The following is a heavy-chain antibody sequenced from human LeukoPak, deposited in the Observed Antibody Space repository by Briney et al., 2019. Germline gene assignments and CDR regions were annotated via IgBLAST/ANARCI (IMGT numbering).Heavy chain of an antibody. V-gene: IGHV1-2*02. CDR1: GYTFTGYY. D-gene: IGHD1-26*01. J-gene: IGHJ4*02. Sequence: ASVKVSCKASGYTFTGYYMHWVRQAPGQGLEWMGWINPNSGGTNYAQKFQGRVTMTRDTSISTAYMELSRLRSDDTAVYYCARGTWYSGSYLGCWGQGTLVTVSS. CDR2: INPNSGGT. CDR3: ARGTWYSGSYLGC.